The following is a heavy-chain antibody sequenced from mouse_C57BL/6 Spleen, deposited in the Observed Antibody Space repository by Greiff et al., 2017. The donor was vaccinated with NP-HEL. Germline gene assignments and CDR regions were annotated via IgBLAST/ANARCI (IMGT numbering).Heavy chain of an antibody. CDR1: GYTFTSYW. CDR3: ARSLWSWFAY. Sequence: QVQLQQPGAELVRPGSSVKLSCKASGYTFTSYWMDWVKQRPGQGLEWIGNIYPSDSETHYNQKFKDKATLTVDKSSSTAYMQLSSLTSEDSAVYYCARSLWSWFAYWGQGTLVTVSA. D-gene: IGHD1-1*02. CDR2: IYPSDSET. J-gene: IGHJ3*01. V-gene: IGHV1-61*01.